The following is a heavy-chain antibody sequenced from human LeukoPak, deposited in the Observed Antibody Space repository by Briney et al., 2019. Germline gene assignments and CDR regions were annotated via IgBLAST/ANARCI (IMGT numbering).Heavy chain of an antibody. CDR1: GGSISSGGYY. Sequence: PSQTLSLTCTVSGGSISSGGYYWSWIRQHPGKGLEWIGYIYYRGSTYYNPSLKSRVTISVDTSKNQFSLKLSSVTAADTAVYYCARENFADNWYFDLWGRGTLVTVSS. J-gene: IGHJ2*01. CDR2: IYYRGST. V-gene: IGHV4-31*03. D-gene: IGHD1-7*01. CDR3: ARENFADNWYFDL.